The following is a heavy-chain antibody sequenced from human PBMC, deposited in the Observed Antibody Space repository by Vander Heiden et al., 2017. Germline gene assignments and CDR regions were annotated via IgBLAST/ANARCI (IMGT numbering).Heavy chain of an antibody. CDR3: ARAYCGCDCYSTIDY. CDR1: GLTLRSYS. J-gene: IGHJ4*02. CDR2: ISSSSSYI. Sequence: EVQLVESGGGLVKPGGSLRLSCAASGLTLRSYSMNWVRQAPGKGLEWVSSISSSSSYIYHADSVKGRFTISRDNAKNSLYLQMNSLRAEDTAVYYCARAYCGCDCYSTIDYWGQGTLVTVSS. D-gene: IGHD2-21*02. V-gene: IGHV3-21*01.